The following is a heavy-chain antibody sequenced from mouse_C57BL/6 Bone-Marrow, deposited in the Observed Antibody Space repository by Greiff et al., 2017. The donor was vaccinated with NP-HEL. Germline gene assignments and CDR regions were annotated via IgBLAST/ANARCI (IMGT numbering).Heavy chain of an antibody. V-gene: IGHV1-15*01. J-gene: IGHJ2*01. CDR1: GYTFTDYE. CDR2: IDPETGGT. D-gene: IGHD1-1*01. Sequence: QVQLQQSGAELVRPGASVTLSCKASGYTFTDYEMHWVKQTPVPGLEWIGAIDPETGGTAYNQKFKGKAILTADKSSSTAYMELRSLTSEDSAVYYCTRKLRYFDYWGQGTTLTVSS. CDR3: TRKLRYFDY.